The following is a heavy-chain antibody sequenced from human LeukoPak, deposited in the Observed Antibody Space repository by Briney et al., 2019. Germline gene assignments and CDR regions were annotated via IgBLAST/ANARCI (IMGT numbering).Heavy chain of an antibody. CDR2: ISYDGSNK. CDR1: GFTFSSYA. CDR3: ARVGVPIAVAGELYFDY. Sequence: GSLRLSCAASGFTFSSYAMSWVRQAPGKGLEWVAVISYDGSNKYYADSVKGRFTISRDNSKNTLYLQMNSLRAEDTAVYYCARVGVPIAVAGELYFDYWGQGTLVTVSS. D-gene: IGHD6-19*01. V-gene: IGHV3-30*04. J-gene: IGHJ4*02.